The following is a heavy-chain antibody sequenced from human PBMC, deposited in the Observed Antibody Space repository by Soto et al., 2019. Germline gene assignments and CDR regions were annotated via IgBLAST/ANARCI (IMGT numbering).Heavy chain of an antibody. CDR2: ISYDGNNK. J-gene: IGHJ4*02. CDR1: GFTFSSYG. V-gene: IGHV3-30*18. Sequence: GGSLRLSCAASGFTFSSYGMHWVRQAPGKGLEWVAVISYDGNNKYYADSVKGRFTISRDNSKNTLYLQMNSLRAEDTAVYYSAKSVYNWNDGFFDYWGQGTLVTVSS. D-gene: IGHD1-1*01. CDR3: AKSVYNWNDGFFDY.